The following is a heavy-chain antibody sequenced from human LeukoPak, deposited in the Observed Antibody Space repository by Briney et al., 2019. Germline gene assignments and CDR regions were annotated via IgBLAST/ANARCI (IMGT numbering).Heavy chain of an antibody. CDR3: AKEWGGGSHYGMDV. CDR2: ISYDGSNK. V-gene: IGHV3-30-3*01. J-gene: IGHJ6*02. Sequence: GGSLRLSCAASGFTFSSYAMHWVRQAPGKGLEWVAVISYDGSNKYYADSVKGRFTISGDNSKNTLYLQMNSLRAEDTAVYYCAKEWGGGSHYGMDVWGQGTTVTVSS. D-gene: IGHD2-15*01. CDR1: GFTFSSYA.